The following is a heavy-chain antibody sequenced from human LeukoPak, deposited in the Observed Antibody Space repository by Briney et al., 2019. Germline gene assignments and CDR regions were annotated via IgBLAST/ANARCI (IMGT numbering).Heavy chain of an antibody. V-gene: IGHV3-23*01. Sequence: GGSLRLSCAASGFTFSSYAMSWVRQAPGKGLEWVSGISGSGGSTYYADSVKGRFTISRDNSKNTLYLQMNSLRAEDTAVYYCAKSMRIAAAGTGVDYWGQGTLVTVSS. J-gene: IGHJ4*02. D-gene: IGHD6-13*01. CDR2: ISGSGGST. CDR3: AKSMRIAAAGTGVDY. CDR1: GFTFSSYA.